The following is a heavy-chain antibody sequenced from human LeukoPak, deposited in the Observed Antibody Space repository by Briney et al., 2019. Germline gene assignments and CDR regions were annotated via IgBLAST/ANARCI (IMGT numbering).Heavy chain of an antibody. Sequence: SETLSLTCTVSGASISSSDRYWGWIRQPPGKGLEWIGSIYYSGITYHNPSLKSRVTISVDTSKNQFSLKLSSVTAADTAVYYCARVYGSGSYYNGYYYYYMDVWGKGTTVTISS. CDR3: ARVYGSGSYYNGYYYYYMDV. V-gene: IGHV4-39*01. J-gene: IGHJ6*03. CDR1: GASISSSDRY. CDR2: IYYSGIT. D-gene: IGHD3-10*01.